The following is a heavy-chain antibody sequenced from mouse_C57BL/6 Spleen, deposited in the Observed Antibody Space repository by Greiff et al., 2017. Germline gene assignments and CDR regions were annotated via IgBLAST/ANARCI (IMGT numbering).Heavy chain of an antibody. Sequence: VKLQESGPGLVAPSQSLSITCTVSGFSLTSYGVDWVRQSPGKGLEWLGVIWGVGSTNYNSALKSRLSISKDNSKSQVFLKMNSLQTDDTAIYYCARTNLLFYAMDYWGQGTSVTVSS. V-gene: IGHV2-6*01. CDR2: IWGVGST. J-gene: IGHJ4*01. CDR3: ARTNLLFYAMDY. D-gene: IGHD1-3*01. CDR1: GFSLTSYG.